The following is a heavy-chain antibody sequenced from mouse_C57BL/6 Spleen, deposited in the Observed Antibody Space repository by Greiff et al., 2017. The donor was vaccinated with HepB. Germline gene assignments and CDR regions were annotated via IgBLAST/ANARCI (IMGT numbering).Heavy chain of an antibody. CDR1: GYSFTGYY. CDR2: INPSTGGT. J-gene: IGHJ2*01. Sequence: VQLKESGPELVKPGASVKISCKASGYSFTGYYMNWVKQSPEKSLEWIGEINPSTGGTTYNQKFKAKATLTVDKSSSTAYMQLKSLTSEDSAVYYCARWRRGYYFDYWGQGTTLTVSS. V-gene: IGHV1-42*01. CDR3: ARWRRGYYFDY.